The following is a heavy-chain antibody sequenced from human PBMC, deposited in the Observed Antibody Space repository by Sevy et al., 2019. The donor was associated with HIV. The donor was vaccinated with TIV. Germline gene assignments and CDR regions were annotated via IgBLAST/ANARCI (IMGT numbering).Heavy chain of an antibody. V-gene: IGHV3-15*01. CDR3: TTTRDYGDYAGGMDV. Sequence: GGSLRLSCAASGFTFSNAWMSWVRQAPGKGLEWVGRIKSITDGGTTDYAAPVKGRFTISRDDSKTTLYLQMNSLKTEDTAVYYCTTTRDYGDYAGGMDVWSQGTTVTVSS. J-gene: IGHJ6*02. D-gene: IGHD4-17*01. CDR2: IKSITDGGTT. CDR1: GFTFSNAW.